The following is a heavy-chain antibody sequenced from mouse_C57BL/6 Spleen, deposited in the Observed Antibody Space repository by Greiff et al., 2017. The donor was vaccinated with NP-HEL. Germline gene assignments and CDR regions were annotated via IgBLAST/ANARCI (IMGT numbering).Heavy chain of an antibody. CDR3: ARGTMVYYGNLYWYFDV. CDR1: GYAFSSYW. D-gene: IGHD2-1*01. V-gene: IGHV1-80*01. J-gene: IGHJ1*03. Sequence: VQLVESGAELVKPGASVKISCKASGYAFSSYWMNWVKQRPGKGLEWIGQIYPGDGDTNYNGKFKGKATLTADKSSSTAYMQLSSLTSEDSAVYFCARGTMVYYGNLYWYFDVWGTGTTVTVSS. CDR2: IYPGDGDT.